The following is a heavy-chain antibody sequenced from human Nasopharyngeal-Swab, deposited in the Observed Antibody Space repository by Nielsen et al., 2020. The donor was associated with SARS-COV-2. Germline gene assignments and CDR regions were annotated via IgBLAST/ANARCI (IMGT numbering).Heavy chain of an antibody. CDR3: ARDGTGTTLNFDY. V-gene: IGHV3-33*01. J-gene: IGHJ4*02. CDR2: IWYDGSNK. Sequence: GESLKISCAASGFTFSSYGMHWVRQAPGKGLEWVAVIWYDGSNKYYADSVKGRFTISRDNSKNTLYLQMNSLRAEDTAVYYCARDGTGTTLNFDYWGQGTLVTVSS. CDR1: GFTFSSYG. D-gene: IGHD1-1*01.